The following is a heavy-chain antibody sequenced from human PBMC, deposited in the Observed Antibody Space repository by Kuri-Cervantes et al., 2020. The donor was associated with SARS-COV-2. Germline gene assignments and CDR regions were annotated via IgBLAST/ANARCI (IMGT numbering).Heavy chain of an antibody. CDR3: ASYLYYGILTGLHY. V-gene: IGHV4-59*08. J-gene: IGHJ4*02. CDR2: IYYSGST. Sequence: SETLSLTCTVSGGSISSYYWSWIRQPPGKGLEWIGYIYYSGSTNYNPSLKSRVTISVDTSKNQFSLKLSSVTAADTAVYYCASYLYYGILTGLHYWGQGTLVTVSS. CDR1: GGSISSYY. D-gene: IGHD3-9*01.